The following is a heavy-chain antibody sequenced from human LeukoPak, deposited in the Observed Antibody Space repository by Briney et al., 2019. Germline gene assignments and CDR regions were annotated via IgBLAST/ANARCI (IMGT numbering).Heavy chain of an antibody. D-gene: IGHD4-17*01. V-gene: IGHV3-30*18. CDR2: ISYDGSDK. Sequence: PGRSLRLSCAASGFTFSSYGMHWVRQAPGKGLEWVAFISYDGSDKYYADSVKGRFTISRDNSKNTLYLQMYSLRAEDTAVYYCAKAPGMTTVTIFDYWGQGTLVTVSS. CDR3: AKAPGMTTVTIFDY. CDR1: GFTFSSYG. J-gene: IGHJ4*02.